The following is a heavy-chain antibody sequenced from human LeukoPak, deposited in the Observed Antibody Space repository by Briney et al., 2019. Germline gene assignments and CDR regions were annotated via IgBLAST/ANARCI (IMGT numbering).Heavy chain of an antibody. CDR3: ARDDSSGSETFDI. J-gene: IGHJ3*02. Sequence: GGSLRLSCAASGFTFSDYYMSWIRQAPGKGLEWVSYISSSGSTIYYADSVKGRFTISRDNAKNSLYLQMNSLRAEDTAVYYCARDDSSGSETFDIWGQGTMVTVSS. D-gene: IGHD3-22*01. CDR2: ISSSGSTI. CDR1: GFTFSDYY. V-gene: IGHV3-11*04.